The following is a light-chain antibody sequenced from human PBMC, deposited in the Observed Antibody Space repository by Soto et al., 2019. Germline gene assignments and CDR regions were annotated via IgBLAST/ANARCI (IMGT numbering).Light chain of an antibody. CDR3: QQYNNWPPTWT. CDR1: QSIGSSY. CDR2: GVS. J-gene: IGKJ1*01. Sequence: EIVLTQSPGTLSLSPEERATLSCRASQSIGSSYLAWYQQKPGQTPRLLIYGVSTRATGFPARFSGSGSGTEFTLTISSLQSEDFAVYYCQQYNNWPPTWTFGQGTKVDI. V-gene: IGKV3-15*01.